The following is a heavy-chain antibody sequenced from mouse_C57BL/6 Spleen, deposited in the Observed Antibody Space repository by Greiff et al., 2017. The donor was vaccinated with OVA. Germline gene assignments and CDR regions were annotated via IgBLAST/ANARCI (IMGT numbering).Heavy chain of an antibody. Sequence: EVQLQQSGPELVKPGASVKISCKASGYTFTDYYMNWVKQSHGKSLEWIGDINPNNGGTSYNQKFKGKATLTVDKSSSTAYMELRSLTSEDSAVYYCARRGWYSYAMDYWGQGTSVTVSS. CDR1: GYTFTDYY. J-gene: IGHJ4*01. CDR2: INPNNGGT. CDR3: ARRGWYSYAMDY. D-gene: IGHD2-1*01. V-gene: IGHV1-26*01.